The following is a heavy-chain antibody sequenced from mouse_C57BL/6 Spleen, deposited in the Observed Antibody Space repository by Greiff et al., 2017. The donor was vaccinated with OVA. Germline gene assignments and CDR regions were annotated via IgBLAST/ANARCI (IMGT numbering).Heavy chain of an antibody. J-gene: IGHJ3*01. CDR3: ASLVRFAY. V-gene: IGHV5-17*01. CDR2: IRSGSSTI. Sequence: EVQGVESGGGLVKPGGSLKLSCAASGFTFSDYGMHWVRQAPEKGLEWVAYIRSGSSTIYYADTVKGRFTISRDNAKNTLFLQMTSLRSEDTAMYYCASLVRFAYWGQGTLVTVSA. CDR1: GFTFSDYG.